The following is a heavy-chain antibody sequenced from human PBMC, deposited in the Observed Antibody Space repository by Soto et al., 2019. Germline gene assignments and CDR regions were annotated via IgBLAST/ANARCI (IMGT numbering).Heavy chain of an antibody. CDR2: ISYDGSNK. CDR3: AKDLSSLDLYYYYGMDV. J-gene: IGHJ6*04. D-gene: IGHD6-6*01. Sequence: QLQLVESGGGVVQPGRSLRLSCAASGFTFSSYGMHWVRQAPGKGLEWVAVISYDGSNKYYADSVKGRFTISRDNSKNTLYLQMNSLRAEDTAVYYCAKDLSSLDLYYYYGMDVWVEGTTVTVSS. V-gene: IGHV3-30*18. CDR1: GFTFSSYG.